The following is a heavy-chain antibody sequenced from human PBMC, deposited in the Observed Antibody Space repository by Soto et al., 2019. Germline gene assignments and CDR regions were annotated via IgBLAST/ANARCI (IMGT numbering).Heavy chain of an antibody. CDR1: GGSISSYY. CDR2: IYYSGST. V-gene: IGHV4-59*08. J-gene: IGHJ4*02. Sequence: QVQLQESGPGLVKPSETLSLTCTVSGGSISSYYWSWIRQPPGKGLEWIGYIYYSGSTNYNPSLKSRVTITLDTSKYQFSLKLSAVTAADSVVEYCARRYGSCFDYWGQGTLVTVSS. CDR3: ARRYGSCFDY. D-gene: IGHD5-18*01.